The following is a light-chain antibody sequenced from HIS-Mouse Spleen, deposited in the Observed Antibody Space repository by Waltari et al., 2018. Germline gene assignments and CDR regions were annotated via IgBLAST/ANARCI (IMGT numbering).Light chain of an antibody. CDR1: SSAVGGYNY. Sequence: QSALTQPRSVSGSPGQSVTISCTGTSSAVGGYNYVSWYQPHPGKPPNLMIYDVSKRPSGVPDRFSGSKSGNTASLTISGLQAEDEADYYCCSYAGSYTLVFGGGTKLTVL. V-gene: IGLV2-11*01. J-gene: IGLJ2*01. CDR3: CSYAGSYTLV. CDR2: DVS.